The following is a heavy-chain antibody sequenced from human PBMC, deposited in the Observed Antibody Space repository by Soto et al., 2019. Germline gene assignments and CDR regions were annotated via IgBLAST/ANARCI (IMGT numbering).Heavy chain of an antibody. Sequence: QVQLQESGPGLVKPSQTLSLTCTVSGGSITSSGYYWSWIRHHPGEGLEWIGFTSNSGSTSYNPSLTSRVTISVDASSNQFSLNLKSVTAAVTAVYYCARGGGSTKVDYWGQGTLVTVSP. V-gene: IGHV4-31*03. D-gene: IGHD3-16*01. CDR3: ARGGGSTKVDY. J-gene: IGHJ4*02. CDR1: GGSITSSGYY. CDR2: TSNSGST.